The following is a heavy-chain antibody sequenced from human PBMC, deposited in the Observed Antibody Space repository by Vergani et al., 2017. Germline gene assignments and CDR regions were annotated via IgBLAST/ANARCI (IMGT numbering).Heavy chain of an antibody. Sequence: QVQLQESGPGLVKPSETLSLTCTVSGGSISSYYWSWIRQPPGKRLEWIGYIYYSGSTNYNPSLKSRVTISVDTSKNQFSLKLSSVTAADTAVYYCARATMVRGVKGFDYWGQGTLVTVSS. CDR2: IYYSGST. CDR3: ARATMVRGVKGFDY. CDR1: GGSISSYY. D-gene: IGHD3-10*01. J-gene: IGHJ4*02. V-gene: IGHV4-59*01.